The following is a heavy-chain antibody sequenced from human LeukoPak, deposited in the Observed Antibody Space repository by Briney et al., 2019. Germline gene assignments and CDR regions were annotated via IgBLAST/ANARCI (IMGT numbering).Heavy chain of an antibody. CDR1: GFTFSSYW. J-gene: IGHJ4*02. V-gene: IGHV3-7*03. CDR3: TTDDTIPGHFDY. D-gene: IGHD3-3*01. CDR2: IKQDGSEK. Sequence: GGSLRLSCAASGFTFSSYWMSWVRQAPGKGLEWVANIKQDGSEKYYVDSVKGRFTISRDDSKNTLYLQMNSLKTEDTAVYYCTTDDTIPGHFDYWGQGTLVTVSS.